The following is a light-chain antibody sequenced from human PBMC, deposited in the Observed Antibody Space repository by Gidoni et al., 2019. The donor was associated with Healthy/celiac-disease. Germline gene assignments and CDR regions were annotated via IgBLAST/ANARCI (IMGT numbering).Light chain of an antibody. CDR1: QSISSY. CDR3: RQSYSTTRT. J-gene: IGKJ1*01. Sequence: DIQMTQSPSSLSASVGDRVTITCRASQSISSYLNWYQQKPGKDAKLLIYAAASLQSGVPSRCSGSGAGTDFTLTISSLQPEDFATYYCRQSYSTTRTFGQGTKVEIK. CDR2: AAA. V-gene: IGKV1-39*01.